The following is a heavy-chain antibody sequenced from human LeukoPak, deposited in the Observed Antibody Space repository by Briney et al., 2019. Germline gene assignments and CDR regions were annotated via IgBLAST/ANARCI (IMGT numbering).Heavy chain of an antibody. CDR2: IYYSGST. CDR1: GGSISSSSYY. D-gene: IGHD2-2*01. J-gene: IGHJ4*02. Sequence: SETLSLTCTVSGGSISSSSYYWGWIRQPPGKGLEWIGSIYYSGSTYYNPSLKSRVTISVDTSKNQFSLKLSSVTAADTAVYYCARHSIVVVPAAAFDYWGQGTLATVSS. V-gene: IGHV4-39*01. CDR3: ARHSIVVVPAAAFDY.